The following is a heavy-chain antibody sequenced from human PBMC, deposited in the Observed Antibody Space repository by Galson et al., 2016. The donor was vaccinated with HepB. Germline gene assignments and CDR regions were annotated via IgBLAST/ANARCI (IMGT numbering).Heavy chain of an antibody. Sequence: YLRLSCAASGFTFSNYGMHWVRQAPGKGLEWVAGTSYDGSKKYNADSVKGRFTISRNNSKNTLFLQMNNQRVEDTAVYYCAKIGYYYDSSGYYYIDYWGQGTLVSVSS. V-gene: IGHV3-30*18. CDR3: AKIGYYYDSSGYYYIDY. CDR2: TSYDGSKK. J-gene: IGHJ4*02. CDR1: GFTFSNYG. D-gene: IGHD3-22*01.